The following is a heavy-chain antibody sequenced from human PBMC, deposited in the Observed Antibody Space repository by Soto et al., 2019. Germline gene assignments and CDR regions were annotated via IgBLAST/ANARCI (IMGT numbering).Heavy chain of an antibody. V-gene: IGHV4-59*12. CDR2: ISYSGST. CDR1: GGSITGYY. D-gene: IGHD2-8*02. CDR3: ARDKITGLFDY. Sequence: SESLSLTCTVSGGSITGYYWSWIRQSPGKGLQWIGYISYSGSTNYNPSLKSRVTISVDTSKNQFALKLTSVTAADTAVYYCARDKITGLFDYWGQGTLVTVSS. J-gene: IGHJ4*02.